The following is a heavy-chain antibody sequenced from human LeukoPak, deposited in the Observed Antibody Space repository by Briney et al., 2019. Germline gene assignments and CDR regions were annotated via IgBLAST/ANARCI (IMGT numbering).Heavy chain of an antibody. CDR2: IIPIFGTA. CDR1: GGTFSSYA. J-gene: IGHJ4*02. D-gene: IGHD6-13*01. V-gene: IGHV1-69*13. CDR3: ARDVGIAAAGVHDY. Sequence: GASVKVSCKASGGTFSSYAISWVRQAPGQGLEWMGGIIPIFGTANYAQKFQGRVTITADESTSTAYMELSSLRSEDTAVYYCARDVGIAAAGVHDYWGQGTLVRVTS.